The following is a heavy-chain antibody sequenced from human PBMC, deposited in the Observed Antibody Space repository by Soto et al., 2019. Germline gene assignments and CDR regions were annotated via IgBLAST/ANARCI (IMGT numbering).Heavy chain of an antibody. CDR1: SGSISSSNW. J-gene: IGHJ3*02. CDR3: ARASRGDSSAFDI. CDR2: IYHSGST. V-gene: IGHV4-4*02. D-gene: IGHD4-17*01. Sequence: PSETLSLTCAVSSGSISSSNWWSWVRQPPGKGLEWIGEIYHSGSTNYNPSLRSRVTISVDKSKNQFSLKLSSVTAAAPAVYYCARASRGDSSAFDIWGQGTMVTVS.